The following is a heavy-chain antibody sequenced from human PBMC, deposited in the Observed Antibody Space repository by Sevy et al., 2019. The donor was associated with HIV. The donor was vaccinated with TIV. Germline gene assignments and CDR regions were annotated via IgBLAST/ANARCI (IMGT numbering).Heavy chain of an antibody. J-gene: IGHJ4*02. CDR3: ARGGGYCGGDCYSIDY. CDR1: GFTFSSYV. D-gene: IGHD2-21*02. CDR2: IWYDGTIK. Sequence: GGSLRLSCAASGFTFSSYVMHWVRQAPGKGLEWVALIWYDGTIKYYADSVKGRFTISMENSKDTLFLQMNSLTPEDTAVYYCARGGGYCGGDCYSIDYWGQGALVTVSS. V-gene: IGHV3-33*08.